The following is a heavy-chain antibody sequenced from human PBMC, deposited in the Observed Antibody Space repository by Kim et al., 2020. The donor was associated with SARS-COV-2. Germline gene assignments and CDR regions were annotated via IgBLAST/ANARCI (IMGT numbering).Heavy chain of an antibody. J-gene: IGHJ4*02. D-gene: IGHD2-8*02. Sequence: YADSVKGRFTISRDNSKNSLYLQMNSLRTEDTALYYCAKDKRFAGGYFDYWGQGTLVTVSS. V-gene: IGHV3-43*01. CDR3: AKDKRFAGGYFDY.